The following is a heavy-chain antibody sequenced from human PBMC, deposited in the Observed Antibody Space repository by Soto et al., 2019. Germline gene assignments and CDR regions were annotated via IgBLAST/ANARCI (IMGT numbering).Heavy chain of an antibody. D-gene: IGHD3-22*01. CDR3: ARDLGSSMIID. CDR1: GYSFTSYG. CDR2: INTHNGNT. Sequence: ASVKVSCKASGYSFTSYGITWVRQAPGQGLEWMGWINTHNGNTNYAQKLQGRVTLTTDTSTSTAYMELRSLRSDDTAVYYCARDLGSSMIIDWGQGTLVTVSS. J-gene: IGHJ4*02. V-gene: IGHV1-18*01.